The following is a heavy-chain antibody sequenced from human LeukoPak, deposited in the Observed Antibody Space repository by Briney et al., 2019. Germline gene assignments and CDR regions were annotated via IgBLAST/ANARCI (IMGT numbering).Heavy chain of an antibody. Sequence: ASVKVSCKAPGGTFSSYAISWVRPAPGQGLEWMGGTIPIFGTANYAQKFQGRVTTTTDESTSTAYMELSRLRSEDTAVYYCARASTILGVAEREGYFDYWGQGTLVTVSS. CDR1: GGTFSSYA. V-gene: IGHV1-69*05. D-gene: IGHD3-3*01. J-gene: IGHJ4*02. CDR2: TIPIFGTA. CDR3: ARASTILGVAEREGYFDY.